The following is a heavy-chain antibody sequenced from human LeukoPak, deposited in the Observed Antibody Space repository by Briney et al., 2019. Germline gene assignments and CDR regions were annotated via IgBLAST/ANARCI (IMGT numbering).Heavy chain of an antibody. V-gene: IGHV4-59*01. CDR1: GGSISSYY. Sequence: PSETLSLTCTVSGGSISSYYWSWIRQPPGKGLEWIGYIYYSGSTNYNPSLKSRVTISVDTSKNQFSLKLSSATAADTAVYYCARDQGGYDKGDYYYYGMDVWGKGTTVTVSS. D-gene: IGHD5-12*01. CDR2: IYYSGST. CDR3: ARDQGGYDKGDYYYYGMDV. J-gene: IGHJ6*04.